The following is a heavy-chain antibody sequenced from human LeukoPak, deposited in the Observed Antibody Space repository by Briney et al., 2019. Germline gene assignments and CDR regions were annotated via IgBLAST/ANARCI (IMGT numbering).Heavy chain of an antibody. D-gene: IGHD6-19*01. CDR1: GFTFSSYW. V-gene: IGHV3-74*01. J-gene: IGHJ5*02. Sequence: GGSLRLSCAASGFTFSSYWMHWVRQTPGKGLVWVSRINSDGSSTSYADSVKGRFTISRDNAKNTLYLQMNSLRAEDTAVYYCARGPRRAGYSSGLSSTYWFDPWGQGTLVTVSS. CDR2: INSDGSST. CDR3: ARGPRRAGYSSGLSSTYWFDP.